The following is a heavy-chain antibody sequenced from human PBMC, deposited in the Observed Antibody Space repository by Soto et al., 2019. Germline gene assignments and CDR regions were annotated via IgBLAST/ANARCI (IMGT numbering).Heavy chain of an antibody. CDR3: AKDGGHGARRHICEIDL. CDR1: GYPFTNYG. D-gene: IGHD2-21*01. J-gene: IGHJ6*02. Sequence: QGQLVQSGVEVKKPGASVRVSCKASGYPFTNYGINWVRLAPGQGLEWMGRISGRSGGTNYGPKFRDRITMATDTYSTTGYMERSMLRFDDTAVCYCAKDGGHGARRHICEIDLWGQGTAVTVSS. CDR2: ISGRSGGT. V-gene: IGHV1-18*01.